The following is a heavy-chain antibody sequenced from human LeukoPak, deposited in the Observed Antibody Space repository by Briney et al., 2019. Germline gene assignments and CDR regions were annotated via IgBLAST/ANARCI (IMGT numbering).Heavy chain of an antibody. CDR3: ARSSYSSSSSV. CDR2: INSDGSEG. V-gene: IGHV3-7*03. D-gene: IGHD6-6*01. CDR1: GFTFSGFW. Sequence: GESLRLSCAVSGFTFSGFWMSWSRQAPGKGLEWVASINSDGSEGYYADVVKGRFTISRDNAKNSLYLQVNSLRAEDTAVYYCARSSYSSSSSVWGQGTMVTVSS. J-gene: IGHJ3*01.